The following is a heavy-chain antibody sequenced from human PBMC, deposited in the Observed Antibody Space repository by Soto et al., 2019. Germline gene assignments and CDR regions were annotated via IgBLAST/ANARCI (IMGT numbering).Heavy chain of an antibody. CDR3: STDSEFTMKLVGFDF. CDR2: IKSKANGGTT. D-gene: IGHD3-22*01. Sequence: EVQLVESGGDLVKPGGSLRLACAASGFTFSDACINWVRQAPGKGLEWVGRIKSKANGGTTDFAALVKGRFAISRDDSKAMVYLTMNSIKVEDTPRYYWSTDSEFTMKLVGFDFWAHGTLVTVSS. J-gene: IGHJ4*01. V-gene: IGHV3-15*07. CDR1: GFTFSDAC.